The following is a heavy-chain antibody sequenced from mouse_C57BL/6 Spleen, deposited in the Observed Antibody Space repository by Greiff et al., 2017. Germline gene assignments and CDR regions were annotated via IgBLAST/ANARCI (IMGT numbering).Heavy chain of an antibody. D-gene: IGHD2-4*01. CDR1: GYTFTSYW. CDR3: ASEGLRGAMDY. V-gene: IGHV1-61*01. J-gene: IGHJ4*01. CDR2: IYPSDSET. Sequence: QVQLQQPGAELVRPGSSVKLSCKASGYTFTSYWMDWVKQRPGQGLEWIGNIYPSDSETHYNQKFKDKATLTVDKSSSTAYMQLSSLTSEDSAVYYCASEGLRGAMDYWGQGTSVTVSS.